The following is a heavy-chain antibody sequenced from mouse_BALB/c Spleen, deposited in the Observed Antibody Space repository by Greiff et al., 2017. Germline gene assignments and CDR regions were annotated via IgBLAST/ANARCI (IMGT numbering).Heavy chain of an antibody. Sequence: EVKLVESGGGLVQPGGSLKLSCAASGFTFSSYGMSWVRQTPDKRLELVATINSNGGSTYYPDSVKGRFTISRDNAKNTLYLQMSSLKSEDTAMYYCARAYGNYDAMDYWGQGTSVTVSS. D-gene: IGHD2-1*01. CDR2: INSNGGST. CDR1: GFTFSSYG. V-gene: IGHV5-6-3*01. CDR3: ARAYGNYDAMDY. J-gene: IGHJ4*01.